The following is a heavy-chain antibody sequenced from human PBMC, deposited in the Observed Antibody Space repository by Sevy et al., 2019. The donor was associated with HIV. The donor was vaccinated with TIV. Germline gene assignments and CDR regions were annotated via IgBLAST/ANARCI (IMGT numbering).Heavy chain of an antibody. J-gene: IGHJ6*02. V-gene: IGHV3-9*01. CDR2: ISWNSGSI. D-gene: IGHD3-16*01. Sequence: GGSLRLSCAASGFTFDDYAMHWVRQAPGKGLEWVSGISWNSGSIGYADSVKSQFTISRDNAKNSLMLQMNSLRAEDKALYYGAKFYAGPSPSPSGMDVWGQGTTVTVSS. CDR1: GFTFDDYA. CDR3: AKFYAGPSPSPSGMDV.